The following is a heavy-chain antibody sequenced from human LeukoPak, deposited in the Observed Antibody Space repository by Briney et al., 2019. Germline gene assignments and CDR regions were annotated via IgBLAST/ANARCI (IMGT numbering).Heavy chain of an antibody. V-gene: IGHV4-59*08. CDR2: IYYSGNT. J-gene: IGHJ4*02. CDR3: ARHWGQYSSGRQHFDY. CDR1: GGSISSYY. D-gene: IGHD6-19*01. Sequence: SETLSLTCTVSGGSISSYYWSWIRQPPGKGLEWVGYIYYSGNTNYNPSLKSRVTISVDSSKNQFSLKLSSVTAADTAVYYCARHWGQYSSGRQHFDYWGQGTLVTVSS.